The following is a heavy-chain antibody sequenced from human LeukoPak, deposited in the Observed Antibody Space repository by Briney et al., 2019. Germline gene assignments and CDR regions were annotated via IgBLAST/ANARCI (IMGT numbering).Heavy chain of an antibody. Sequence: PGGSLRLSCAASGFTFTSAWMSWVRQAPGKGLEWVGRIKGKTAAGAPDYVASVKGRFTISRDDSKNTLFLQMNSLKTEDTAVYYCITGDYDFWSGFYSPNHYFDYWGRGTLVTVSS. CDR1: GFTFTSAW. V-gene: IGHV3-15*01. CDR2: IKGKTAAGAP. CDR3: ITGDYDFWSGFYSPNHYFDY. J-gene: IGHJ4*02. D-gene: IGHD3-3*01.